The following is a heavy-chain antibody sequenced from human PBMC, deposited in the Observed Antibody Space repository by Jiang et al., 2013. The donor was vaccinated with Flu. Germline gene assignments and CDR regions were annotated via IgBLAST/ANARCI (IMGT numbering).Heavy chain of an antibody. CDR1: GGSISSSGYV. J-gene: IGHJ1*01. CDR3: GGSDYGIEYFQH. D-gene: IGHD3-22*01. Sequence: CTVSGGSISSSGYVLGLGSASPQGRGLEWIGSIFYSGSTYYHPSLKSRVSISVDRSKNQFSLRLSSVTAADSAVFYCGGSDYGIEYFQHWGQGILVTVSS. V-gene: IGHV4-39*01. CDR2: IFYSGST.